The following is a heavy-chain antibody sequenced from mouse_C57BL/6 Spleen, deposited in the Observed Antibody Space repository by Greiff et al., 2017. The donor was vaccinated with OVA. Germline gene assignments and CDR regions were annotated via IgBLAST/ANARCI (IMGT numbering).Heavy chain of an antibody. J-gene: IGHJ1*03. CDR1: GFTFSSYA. CDR2: ISDGGSYT. V-gene: IGHV5-4*01. CDR3: ARDITTVVAHWYFDV. D-gene: IGHD1-1*01. Sequence: EVMLVESGGGLVKPGGSLKLSCAASGFTFSSYAMSWVRQTPEKRLEWVATISDGGSYTYYPDNVKGRFTISRDNAKNNLYLQMSHLKSEDTAMYYCARDITTVVAHWYFDVWGTGTTVTVSS.